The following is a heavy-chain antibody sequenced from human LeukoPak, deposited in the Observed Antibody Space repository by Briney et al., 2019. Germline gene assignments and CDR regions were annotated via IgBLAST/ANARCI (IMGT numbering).Heavy chain of an antibody. CDR1: GFTFSSYS. CDR2: ISSSSSYI. J-gene: IGHJ4*02. D-gene: IGHD2-21*02. V-gene: IGHV3-21*01. CDR3: ARDLAYCGGDCHDY. Sequence: GGSLRLSCAASGFTFSSYSMNWVRQAPGKGLEWVSSISSSSSYIYSADSVKGRSTISRDNAKNSLYLQMNSLRVEDTAVYYCARDLAYCGGDCHDYWGQGTLVTVSS.